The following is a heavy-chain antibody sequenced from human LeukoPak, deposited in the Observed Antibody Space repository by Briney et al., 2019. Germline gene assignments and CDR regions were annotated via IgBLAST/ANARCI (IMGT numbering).Heavy chain of an antibody. CDR1: GFTFSSYG. CDR3: ARGSTMMTTWPEF. J-gene: IGHJ4*02. D-gene: IGHD3-22*01. CDR2: IWYDEENT. Sequence: PGRSLRLSCATSGFTFSSYGIHWVRQAPGKGLEWVAVIWYDEENTYYGDSVKGRFTISRDNSKKTLYLQMNSLGAEDTAVYYCARGSTMMTTWPEFWGQGTLVTVSS. V-gene: IGHV3-33*01.